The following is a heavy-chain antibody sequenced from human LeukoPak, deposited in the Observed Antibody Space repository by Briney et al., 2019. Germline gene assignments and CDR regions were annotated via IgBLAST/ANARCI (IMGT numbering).Heavy chain of an antibody. J-gene: IGHJ4*02. CDR2: IYYSGSA. CDR3: ARVATMVRGFALGAEFDY. V-gene: IGHV4-39*07. CDR1: GGSISSSSYY. D-gene: IGHD3-10*01. Sequence: SETLSLTCTVSGGSISSSSYYWGWIRQPPGKGLEWIGSIYYSGSAYYNPSLKSRVTISVDTSKNQFSLKLSSVTAADTAVYYCARVATMVRGFALGAEFDYWGQGTLVTVSS.